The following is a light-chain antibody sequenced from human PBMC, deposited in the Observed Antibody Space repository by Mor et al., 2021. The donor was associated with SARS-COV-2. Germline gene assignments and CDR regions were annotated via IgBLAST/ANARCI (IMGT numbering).Light chain of an antibody. V-gene: IGLV7-46*01. CDR3: LLSYSGLYV. Sequence: DPYWFQQKPGQAPWTLIYAASNKHSWTPARFSGSLLGGKAALTLSGAQPEDEAEYYCLLSYSGLYVFGTGTKVTVL. J-gene: IGLJ1*01. CDR1: D. CDR2: AAS.